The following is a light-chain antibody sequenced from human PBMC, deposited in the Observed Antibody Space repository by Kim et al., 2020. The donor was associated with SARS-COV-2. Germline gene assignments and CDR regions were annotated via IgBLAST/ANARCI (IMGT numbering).Light chain of an antibody. CDR2: RNN. J-gene: IGLJ3*02. CDR1: SSNIGSNY. Sequence: QRVTISCSGSSSNIGSNYVYWYQQLPGTAPKLLIYRNNQRPSGVPARFSGSKSGTSASLAISGLRSEDEADYYCAAWDDSLSGSWVFGGGTQLTVL. V-gene: IGLV1-47*01. CDR3: AAWDDSLSGSWV.